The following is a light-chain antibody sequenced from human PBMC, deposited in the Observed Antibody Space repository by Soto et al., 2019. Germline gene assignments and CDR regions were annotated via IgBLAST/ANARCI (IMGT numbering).Light chain of an antibody. V-gene: IGKV1-17*01. J-gene: IGKJ1*01. CDR1: QVIRND. CDR3: LQHNTYPWT. Sequence: DIQMTQSPSSLSASVGARVTITCRASQVIRNDLGWYQHKPGKAPKRLIYAASSFHSGDPSRFSGSGSGTEFTLTISSLQPEDFATYYCLQHNTYPWTFGQGTKVDIK. CDR2: AAS.